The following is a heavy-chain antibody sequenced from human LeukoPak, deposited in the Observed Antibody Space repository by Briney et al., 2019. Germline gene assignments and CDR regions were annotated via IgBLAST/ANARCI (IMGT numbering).Heavy chain of an antibody. CDR3: ARDVSGMDV. Sequence: AGRSLRLSCAASGITFSSYGMHWVRQAPGKGLEWVAVIWYDGSNKYYADSVKGRFTISRDNSKNTLYLQMNSLRAEDMAVYYCARDVSGMDVWGKGTTVTVSS. CDR1: GITFSSYG. J-gene: IGHJ6*04. V-gene: IGHV3-33*01. D-gene: IGHD5/OR15-5a*01. CDR2: IWYDGSNK.